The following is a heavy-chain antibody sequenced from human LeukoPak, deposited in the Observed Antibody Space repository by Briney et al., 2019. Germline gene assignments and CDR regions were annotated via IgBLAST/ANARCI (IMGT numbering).Heavy chain of an antibody. J-gene: IGHJ4*02. CDR1: GFTVSDNY. CDR2: IKPDGSDK. D-gene: IGHD1-26*01. V-gene: IGHV3-7*01. CDR3: ARDREVGATIHDY. Sequence: GGSLRLSCTASGFTVSDNYMSWVRQVPGKGLEWVANIKPDGSDKSYVDSVKGRFTISRDNAENSLYLQLSSLRVDDTAVYFCARDREVGATIHDYWGQGTLVTVSS.